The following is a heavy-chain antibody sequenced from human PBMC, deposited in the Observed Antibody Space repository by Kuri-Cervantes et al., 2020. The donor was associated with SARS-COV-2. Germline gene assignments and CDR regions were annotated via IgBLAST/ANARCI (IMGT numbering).Heavy chain of an antibody. CDR1: GYTFTGYY. V-gene: IGHV1-2*02. Sequence: ASVKVSCKASGYTFTGYYMHWVRQAPGQGLEWMGWINPNSGGTNYAQKFQGRVTMTRDTSISTAYMELSRLRSDDTAVYYCAGDPLVVVPAAIEFDPWGQGTLVTVSS. J-gene: IGHJ5*02. CDR2: INPNSGGT. CDR3: AGDPLVVVPAAIEFDP. D-gene: IGHD2-2*01.